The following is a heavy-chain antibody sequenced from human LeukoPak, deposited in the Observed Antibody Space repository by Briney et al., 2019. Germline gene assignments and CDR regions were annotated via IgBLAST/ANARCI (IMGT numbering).Heavy chain of an antibody. Sequence: GGSMRLSCAASGFTFSSYAMHWVRQAPGKGLEWVAVISYDGSNKYYADSVKGRFTISRDNSKNTLYLQMNSLRAQDAALYYCARVVLERYMDVWGKGTTVTLSS. D-gene: IGHD3-3*01. J-gene: IGHJ6*03. CDR1: GFTFSSYA. V-gene: IGHV3-30-3*01. CDR3: ARVVLERYMDV. CDR2: ISYDGSNK.